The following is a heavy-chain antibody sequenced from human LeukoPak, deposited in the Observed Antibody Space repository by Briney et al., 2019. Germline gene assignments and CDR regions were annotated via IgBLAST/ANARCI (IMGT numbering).Heavy chain of an antibody. CDR2: IYPGDSNT. CDR3: VRQHSSSSGWFDP. CDR1: GYSFTTYW. D-gene: IGHD6-6*01. Sequence: KSGESLKISCKGSGYSFTTYWIGWVRQLPGKGLEWMGIIYPGDSNTRYSPSFQGQVTISADNSISTAYLQWSSLKASDTAMYYCVRQHSSSSGWFDPWGQGTLVTVSS. V-gene: IGHV5-51*01. J-gene: IGHJ5*02.